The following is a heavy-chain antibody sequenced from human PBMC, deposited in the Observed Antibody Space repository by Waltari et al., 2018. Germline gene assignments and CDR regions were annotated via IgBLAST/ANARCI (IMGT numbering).Heavy chain of an antibody. CDR3: ARDYGSGYGLFAY. CDR2: ISAYNANT. V-gene: IGHV1-18*01. D-gene: IGHD3-10*01. CDR1: GYTFNTFG. J-gene: IGHJ4*02. Sequence: QVQLVQSGAEVKKPGASVTVSCTASGYTFNTFGIRWVRQAPVQGLVWMGWISAYNANTTYSQKFQGRVTMTTDTSTMTAYMELSSLRSADTAVYYCARDYGSGYGLFAYWGQGTLVTVSS.